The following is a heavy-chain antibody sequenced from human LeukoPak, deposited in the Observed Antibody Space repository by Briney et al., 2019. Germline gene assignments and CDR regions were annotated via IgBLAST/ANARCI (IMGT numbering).Heavy chain of an antibody. Sequence: PSETLSLTCTVSGGSISSGSYYWSWIRQPAGKGLEWIGRIYSSGSTNYNPSLKSRVTISVDTSKNQFSLKLSSVTAADTAVYYCARHRVRRGYSYGLPYNWFDPWGQGTLVTVSS. V-gene: IGHV4-61*02. J-gene: IGHJ5*02. CDR3: ARHRVRRGYSYGLPYNWFDP. CDR2: IYSSGST. CDR1: GGSISSGSYY. D-gene: IGHD5-18*01.